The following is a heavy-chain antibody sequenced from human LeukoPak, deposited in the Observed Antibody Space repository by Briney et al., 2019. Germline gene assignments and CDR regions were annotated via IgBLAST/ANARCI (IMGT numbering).Heavy chain of an antibody. D-gene: IGHD5-18*01. Sequence: SQTLSLTCAVSGGSVSSGGYSWSWIRQPPGKGLEWIGYIYHSGSTYYNPSLKSRVTISVDRSKNQFSLKLSSVTAADTAVYYCARGDTAMVNWFDPWGQGTLVTVSS. CDR3: ARGDTAMVNWFDP. CDR2: IYHSGST. V-gene: IGHV4-30-2*01. J-gene: IGHJ5*02. CDR1: GGSVSSGGYS.